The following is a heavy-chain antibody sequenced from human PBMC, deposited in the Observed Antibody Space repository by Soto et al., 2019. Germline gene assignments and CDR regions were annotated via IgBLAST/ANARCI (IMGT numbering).Heavy chain of an antibody. V-gene: IGHV3-48*01. Sequence: GGSLRLSCAASGFTFSSYSMNWVRQAPGKGLEWVSYISSSSSTIYYADSVKGRFTISRDNAKNSLYLQMNSLRVEDTAVYYCAKDQGSSWYEIDYWGQGTLVTVSS. CDR2: ISSSSSTI. CDR1: GFTFSSYS. CDR3: AKDQGSSWYEIDY. D-gene: IGHD6-13*01. J-gene: IGHJ4*02.